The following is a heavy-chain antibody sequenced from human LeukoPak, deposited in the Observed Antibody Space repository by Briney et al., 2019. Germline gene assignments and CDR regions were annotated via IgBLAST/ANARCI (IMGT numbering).Heavy chain of an antibody. J-gene: IGHJ3*02. CDR3: ARDELDAVDI. D-gene: IGHD1-7*01. CDR2: IWYDGSNK. V-gene: IGHV3-33*01. Sequence: GRSLRLSCAASGFTFGSHGMHWVRQAPGKGLEWVAVIWYDGSNKYYADSVKGRFTISSDNSKNTLYLQMNSLRAEDRAVYYCARDELDAVDIWGQGTMVTVSS. CDR1: GFTFGSHG.